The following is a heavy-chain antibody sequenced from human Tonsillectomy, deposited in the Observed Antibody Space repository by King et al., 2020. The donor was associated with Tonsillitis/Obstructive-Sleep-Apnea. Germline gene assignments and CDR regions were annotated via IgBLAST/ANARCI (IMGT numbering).Heavy chain of an antibody. V-gene: IGHV3-53*01. Sequence: VQLVESGGGLIQPGGSLRLSCAASGFTVSNNYMNWVRQAPGKGLEWVSVIYSGGATYYADSVKGRFTISRDNSKNTLYLQMNSLRVEETALYYCARDLYGDYYFDYWGQGTLVTVSS. J-gene: IGHJ4*02. D-gene: IGHD4-17*01. CDR1: GFTVSNNY. CDR3: ARDLYGDYYFDY. CDR2: IYSGGAT.